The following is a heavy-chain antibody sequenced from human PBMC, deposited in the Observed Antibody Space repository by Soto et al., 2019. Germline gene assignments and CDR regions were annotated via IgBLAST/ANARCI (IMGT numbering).Heavy chain of an antibody. CDR3: AKGSPTYYYDSSGYHYYFDY. Sequence: GGSLRLSCAASGFTFSSYAMSWVRQGPGKGLEWVSAISGSGGSTYYADSVKGRFTISRDNSKNTLYLQMNSLRAEDTAVYYCAKGSPTYYYDSSGYHYYFDYWGQGTLVTVSS. CDR1: GFTFSSYA. CDR2: ISGSGGST. V-gene: IGHV3-23*01. J-gene: IGHJ4*02. D-gene: IGHD3-22*01.